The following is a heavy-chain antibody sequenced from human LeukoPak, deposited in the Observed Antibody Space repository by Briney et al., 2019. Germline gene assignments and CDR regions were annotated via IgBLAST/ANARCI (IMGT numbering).Heavy chain of an antibody. CDR2: ISSSSTFI. J-gene: IGHJ6*03. Sequence: GGSLRLSCAASGFTFSSYAMDWVRQAPGKGLEWVSCISSSSTFIYYADLVKGRFTISRDNAKNSLYLQMNRLRAEDTALYYCARASSVVRGSYYYYMDVWGKGTTVTVSS. CDR1: GFTFSSYA. CDR3: ARASSVVRGSYYYYMDV. V-gene: IGHV3-21*01. D-gene: IGHD3-10*01.